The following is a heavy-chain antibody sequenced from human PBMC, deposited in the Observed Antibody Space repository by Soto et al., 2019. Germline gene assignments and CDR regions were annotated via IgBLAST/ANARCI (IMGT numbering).Heavy chain of an antibody. D-gene: IGHD6-19*01. Sequence: GGSLRLPCTRSGFGFGGYYMSWILQAPGTGLDCVSYIDSGDRATYYTESVEGRFTISRDNANKSVYLQLSSLRVAATALYYSGRPCYNSSWFSFDSWGRETRVTIAS. V-gene: IGHV3-11*01. CDR2: IDSGDRAT. J-gene: IGHJ4*02. CDR1: GFGFGGYY. CDR3: GRPCYNSSWFSFDS.